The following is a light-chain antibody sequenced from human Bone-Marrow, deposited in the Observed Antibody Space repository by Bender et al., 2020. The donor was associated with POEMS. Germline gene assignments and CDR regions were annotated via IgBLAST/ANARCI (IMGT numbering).Light chain of an antibody. V-gene: IGLV2-14*01. CDR3: GSYTSSTTPWV. CDR1: SSDVGGYNF. CDR2: EGS. J-gene: IGLJ3*02. Sequence: QSALTQPASVSGSPGQSLTVSCTGTSSDVGGYNFVSWYQQHPGKAPKLMIYEGSKRPSGVSNRFSGSKFGNTASLTISGLQADDEADYYCGSYTSSTTPWVFGGGTKLTVL.